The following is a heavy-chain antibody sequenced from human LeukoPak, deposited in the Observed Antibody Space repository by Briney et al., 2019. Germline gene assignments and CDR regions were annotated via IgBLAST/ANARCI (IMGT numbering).Heavy chain of an antibody. Sequence: GGSLRLSCAASGFTFSDYYMSWIRQAPGKGLEWVSYISSSGSTIYYADSVKGRFTISRDNAKNSLYLQMNSLRAEDTALYYCARGPYSYGYHYYYYYYYMDVWGKGTTVTVSS. CDR3: ARGPYSYGYHYYYYYYYMDV. CDR2: ISSSGSTI. V-gene: IGHV3-11*01. J-gene: IGHJ6*03. D-gene: IGHD5-18*01. CDR1: GFTFSDYY.